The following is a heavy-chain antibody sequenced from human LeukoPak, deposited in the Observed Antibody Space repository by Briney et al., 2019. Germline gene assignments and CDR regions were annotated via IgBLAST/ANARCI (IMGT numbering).Heavy chain of an antibody. J-gene: IGHJ5*02. CDR2: IIPIFGTA. CDR1: GGTFSSYA. CDR3: ARDWHDWFDP. V-gene: IGHV1-69*13. Sequence: SVKVSCKASGGTFSSYAISWVRQAPEQGLEWMGGIIPIFGTANYAQKFQGRVTITADESTSTAYMELSSLRSEDTAVYYCARDWHDWFDPWGQGTLVTVSS.